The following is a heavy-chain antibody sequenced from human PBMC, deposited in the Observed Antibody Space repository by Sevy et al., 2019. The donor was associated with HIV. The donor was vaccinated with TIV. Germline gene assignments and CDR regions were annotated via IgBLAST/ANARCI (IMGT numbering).Heavy chain of an antibody. Sequence: GGYLRLSCAASGFTFSDYYMSWIRQAPGKGLEWVSYISSSGTTMYYVDSVKGRFTISRDNAKNSLYLQMISLRAEDTAMYYCARYSGGWFDPWGQGTLVTVSS. CDR1: GFTFSDYY. J-gene: IGHJ5*02. CDR2: ISSSGTTM. CDR3: ARYSGGWFDP. V-gene: IGHV3-11*01. D-gene: IGHD4-4*01.